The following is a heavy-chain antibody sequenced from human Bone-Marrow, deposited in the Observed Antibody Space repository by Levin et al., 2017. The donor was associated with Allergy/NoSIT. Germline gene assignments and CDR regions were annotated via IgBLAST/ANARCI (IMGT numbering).Heavy chain of an antibody. CDR1: EFTFRNYL. Sequence: GGSLRLSCEASEFTFRNYLMSWVRQAPGKGLEWVANIDQYGGGKYYVDSVKGRFTISRDNAKSSLFLEMNSLRAEDTAVYYCARRYSGSYFDYWGQGTLVTVSS. CDR2: IDQYGGGK. D-gene: IGHD1-26*01. V-gene: IGHV3-7*01. J-gene: IGHJ4*02. CDR3: ARRYSGSYFDY.